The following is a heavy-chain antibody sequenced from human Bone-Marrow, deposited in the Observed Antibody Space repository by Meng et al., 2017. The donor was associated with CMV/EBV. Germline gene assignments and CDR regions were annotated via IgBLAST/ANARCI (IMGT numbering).Heavy chain of an antibody. D-gene: IGHD3-3*01. CDR2: ISWNSGSI. Sequence: SLKISCAASGFTFSSYAMHWVRQAPGKGLEWVSGISWNSGSIGYADSVKGRFTISRDNAKNSLYLQMNSLRAEDTALYYCAKAYYDFWSGYYMDVWGQGTTVTVSS. V-gene: IGHV3-9*01. CDR1: GFTFSSYA. J-gene: IGHJ6*02. CDR3: AKAYYDFWSGYYMDV.